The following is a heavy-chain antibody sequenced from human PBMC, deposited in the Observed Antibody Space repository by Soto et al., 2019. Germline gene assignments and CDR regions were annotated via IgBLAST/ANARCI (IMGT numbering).Heavy chain of an antibody. D-gene: IGHD3-22*01. V-gene: IGHV3-9*01. CDR1: GFTFDDYA. Sequence: GGSLRLSCAASGFTFDDYAMHWVRQAPGKGLEWVSGISWNSGSIGYADSVKGRFTISRDNAKNSLYLQMNRLRAEDTALYYCAKDSGVSSGYFDYWGQGTLVTVSS. CDR3: AKDSGVSSGYFDY. CDR2: ISWNSGSI. J-gene: IGHJ4*02.